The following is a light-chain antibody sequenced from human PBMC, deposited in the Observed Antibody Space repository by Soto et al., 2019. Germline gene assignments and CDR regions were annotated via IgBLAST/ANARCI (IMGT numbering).Light chain of an antibody. Sequence: DIQMTQSPSTLSASVGDRVTITCRASQNIINYLAWYQQKPGKAPKLLIYTASSLETGVPSRFSGSGSGTALTLTISSLQPDGFRTYYWQEYNIYPWTFVHGTKVEIK. CDR3: QEYNIYPWT. V-gene: IGKV1-5*03. CDR2: TAS. CDR1: QNIINY. J-gene: IGKJ1*01.